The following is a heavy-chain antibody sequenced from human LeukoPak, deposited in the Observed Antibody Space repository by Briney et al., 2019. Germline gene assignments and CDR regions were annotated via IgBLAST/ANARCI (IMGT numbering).Heavy chain of an antibody. D-gene: IGHD2-2*02. J-gene: IGHJ4*02. Sequence: PGGSLRLSCAASGFTFSSYAMSWVRQAPGKGLEWVSAISGSGGSTYYVDSVKGRFTISRDNSKNTLYLQMNSLRAEDTAVYYCAKALGYCSSTSCYRVTAMVYDYWGQGTLVTVSS. CDR3: AKALGYCSSTSCYRVTAMVYDY. CDR1: GFTFSSYA. V-gene: IGHV3-23*01. CDR2: ISGSGGST.